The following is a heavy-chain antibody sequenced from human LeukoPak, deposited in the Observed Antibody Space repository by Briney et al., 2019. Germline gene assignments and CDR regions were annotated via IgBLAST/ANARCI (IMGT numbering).Heavy chain of an antibody. Sequence: SETLSLTCAVYGGSFSGYYCSWIRQPPGKGLEWIGEINHSGSTNYNPSLKSRVTISVDTSGNQFSLKLSSVTAADTAVYYCAREPAAMYFDYWGQGTRVTVSS. CDR3: AREPAAMYFDY. V-gene: IGHV4-34*01. J-gene: IGHJ4*02. CDR1: GGSFSGYY. D-gene: IGHD2-2*01. CDR2: INHSGST.